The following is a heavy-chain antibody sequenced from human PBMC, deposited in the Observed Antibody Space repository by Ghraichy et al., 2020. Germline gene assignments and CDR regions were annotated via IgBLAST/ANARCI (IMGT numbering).Heavy chain of an antibody. J-gene: IGHJ3*02. Sequence: GGSLRLSCAASGFTFSSYAMSWVRQAPGKGLEWVSAISGSGGSTYYADSVKGRFTISRDNSKNALYLQMNSLRAEDTAVYYCARGSLRRITMVRGVTQDAFDIWGQGTMVTVSS. CDR3: ARGSLRRITMVRGVTQDAFDI. D-gene: IGHD3-10*01. CDR2: ISGSGGST. V-gene: IGHV3-23*01. CDR1: GFTFSSYA.